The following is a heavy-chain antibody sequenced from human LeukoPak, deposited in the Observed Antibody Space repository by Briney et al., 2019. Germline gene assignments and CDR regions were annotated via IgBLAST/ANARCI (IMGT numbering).Heavy chain of an antibody. V-gene: IGHV3-23*01. J-gene: IGHJ4*02. D-gene: IGHD2-21*02. CDR2: ISDSDGHT. CDR1: GFTFSSDA. CDR3: ARGGLASPCGGDCYSDY. Sequence: GGSLRLSCAASGFTFSSDAMTWARQAPGKGLEWVSSISDSDGHTYYADSVKGRFTISRDNSKNTLYLQMNSLRAEDTAVYYCARGGLASPCGGDCYSDYWGQGTLVTVSS.